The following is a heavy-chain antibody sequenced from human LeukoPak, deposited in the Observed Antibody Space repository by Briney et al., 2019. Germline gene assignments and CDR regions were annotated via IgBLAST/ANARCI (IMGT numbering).Heavy chain of an antibody. V-gene: IGHV4-4*07. J-gene: IGHJ4*02. CDR3: AREQQDIVVVVAATKRTYYFDY. D-gene: IGHD2-15*01. CDR1: GGSISSYY. CDR2: IYTSGST. Sequence: SETLSLTCTVSGGSISSYYWSWIRQPAGKGLEWIGRIYTSGSTNYNPSLKSRVTMSVDTSKNQFSLKLSSVTDADTAVYYCAREQQDIVVVVAATKRTYYFDYWGQGTLVTVSS.